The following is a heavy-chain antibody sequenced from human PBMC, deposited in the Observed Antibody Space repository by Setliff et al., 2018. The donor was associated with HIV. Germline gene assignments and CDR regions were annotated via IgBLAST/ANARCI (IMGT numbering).Heavy chain of an antibody. J-gene: IGHJ5*02. CDR3: TNRGGSGTNVGNWFDP. CDR2: ILPIFGAT. V-gene: IGHV1-69*13. Sequence: SVKVSCKASGDNFNNVAFNWVRQAPGQGLEWMGGILPIFGATDYAQKFQGRLTLTAVQSENSVYMELSSLRSDDTAVYYCTNRGGSGTNVGNWFDPWGQGTLVTVSS. D-gene: IGHD3-10*01. CDR1: GDNFNNVA.